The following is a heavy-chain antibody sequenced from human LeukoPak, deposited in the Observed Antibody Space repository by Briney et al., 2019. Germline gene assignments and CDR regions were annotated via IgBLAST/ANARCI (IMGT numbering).Heavy chain of an antibody. Sequence: GGSLRLSCATYGFTFSSYEMNWVRQAPGKGLEWVSYISSSGSTIYYADSVKGRFTISRDNAKNSLYLQMNSLRAEDTAVYYCAELGITMIGGVWGKGTTVTISS. J-gene: IGHJ6*04. D-gene: IGHD3-10*02. CDR2: ISSSGSTI. CDR3: AELGITMIGGV. V-gene: IGHV3-48*03. CDR1: GFTFSSYE.